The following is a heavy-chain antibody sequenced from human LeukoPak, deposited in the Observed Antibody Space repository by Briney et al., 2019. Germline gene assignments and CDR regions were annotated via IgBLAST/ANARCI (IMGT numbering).Heavy chain of an antibody. V-gene: IGHV3-53*01. Sequence: GGSLRLSCAATYFTVSDNYMNWVRQAPGKGLEWVAVIHSTGTAYYADSVRGRFTISRDNSKNSSYFQMNGLRAEDTAVYYCVRGRRWFDPWGQGTLVIVSS. CDR2: IHSTGTA. J-gene: IGHJ5*02. CDR3: VRGRRWFDP. CDR1: YFTVSDNY.